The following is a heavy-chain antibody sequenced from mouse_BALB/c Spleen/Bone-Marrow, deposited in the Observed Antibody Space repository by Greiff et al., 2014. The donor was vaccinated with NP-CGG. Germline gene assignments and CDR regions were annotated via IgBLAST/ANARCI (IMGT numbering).Heavy chain of an antibody. CDR2: INPYNDGT. D-gene: IGHD1-1*01. CDR3: ARGITTVVPYAMDY. V-gene: IGHV1-14*01. J-gene: IGHJ4*01. Sequence: VQLQQSGPELVKPGASVKMSCKASGYTFTSYVMHWVKQKPGQGLEWIGYINPYNDGTKYNEKFKGKATLTSDKSSSTAYMELSSLSSEYSAVYYCARGITTVVPYAMDYWGQGTSVTVSS. CDR1: GYTFTSYV.